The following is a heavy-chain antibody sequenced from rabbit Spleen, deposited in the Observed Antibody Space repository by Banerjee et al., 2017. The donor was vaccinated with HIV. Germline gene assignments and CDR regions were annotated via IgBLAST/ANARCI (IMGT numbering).Heavy chain of an antibody. Sequence: QSLEESGGDLVKPGAYLTLKYKASGFSFSSRYYMNWVRQAPGKGLEWIACIDAGSNVDTYYASWAKGRFTISKTSSTTVTLQMTRLTAADTATYFCARETSSGWGVVSYYFNLWGPGPLVTVS. J-gene: IGHJ4*01. V-gene: IGHV1S40*01. CDR3: ARETSSGWGVVSYYFNL. D-gene: IGHD4-1*01. CDR1: GFSFSSRYY. CDR2: IDAGSNVDT.